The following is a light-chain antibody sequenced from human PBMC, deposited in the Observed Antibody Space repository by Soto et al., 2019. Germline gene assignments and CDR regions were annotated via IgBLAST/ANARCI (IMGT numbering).Light chain of an antibody. Sequence: QSVLTQPPSASGSPGQSVPISCTGTSSDVGGYNHVSWLQQHPGRAPKFLIYDVSKRPSGVPDRFAGSKSGNTASLTVSGLQAEDGADYYCCSHAGSTTVFGGGTKLTVL. CDR3: CSHAGSTTV. J-gene: IGLJ1*01. V-gene: IGLV2-8*01. CDR1: SSDVGGYNH. CDR2: DVS.